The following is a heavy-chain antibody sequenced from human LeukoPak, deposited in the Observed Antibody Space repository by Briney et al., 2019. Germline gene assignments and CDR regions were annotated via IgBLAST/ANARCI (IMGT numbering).Heavy chain of an antibody. Sequence: ASVKVSCKASGYTFTSYDINWVRQATGQGLEWMGWMNPNSGNTGYAQKFQGRVTMTRNTSISTAYMELSSLRSEDTAVYYCAILEYSSLIRYYYGMDVWGQGTTVTVSS. V-gene: IGHV1-8*01. CDR1: GYTFTSYD. J-gene: IGHJ6*02. CDR2: MNPNSGNT. D-gene: IGHD6-6*01. CDR3: AILEYSSLIRYYYGMDV.